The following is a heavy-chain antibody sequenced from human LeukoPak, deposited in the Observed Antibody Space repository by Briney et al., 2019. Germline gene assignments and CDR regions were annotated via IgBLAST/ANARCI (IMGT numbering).Heavy chain of an antibody. CDR3: ARLLGYCSGGSCSYYFDY. CDR1: GYTFTSYY. Sequence: ASVKVSCKASGYTFTSYYMNWVRQAPGQGLEWMGIINPSGGSTSYAQKFQGRVTMTRDTSTSTVYMELSSLRSEDTAVYYCARLLGYCSGGSCSYYFDYWGQGTLVTVSS. V-gene: IGHV1-46*01. D-gene: IGHD2-15*01. CDR2: INPSGGST. J-gene: IGHJ4*02.